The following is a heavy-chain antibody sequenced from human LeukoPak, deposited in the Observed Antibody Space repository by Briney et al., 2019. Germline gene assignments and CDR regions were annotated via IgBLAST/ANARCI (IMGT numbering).Heavy chain of an antibody. J-gene: IGHJ6*02. CDR2: VDPRDGGT. V-gene: IGHV1-24*01. D-gene: IGHD4-17*01. Sequence: ASVKVSFKVSGNTLTELSMHWVRQAPGKGLEWMGGVDPRDGGTFYAQRFQGRVTMTEDTSTGTAYMELSSLRSEDTAIYYCATFIPRPNDYGDYLYYYYGMDVWGQGTTVTVSS. CDR3: ATFIPRPNDYGDYLYYYYGMDV. CDR1: GNTLTELS.